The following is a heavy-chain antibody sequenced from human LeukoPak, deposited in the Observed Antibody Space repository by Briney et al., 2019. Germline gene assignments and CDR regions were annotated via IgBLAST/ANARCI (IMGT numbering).Heavy chain of an antibody. Sequence: SETLSLTCTGFGASISRTTYYWGWVRQPPGKGLEWIASIYYNGSTYYNPSLNSPVIISIDTSKNQFALKLSSVTAADTAVYYCARDDVWALWSGLYGLDVWGQGTPVTVSS. CDR1: GASISRTTYY. D-gene: IGHD2-21*01. CDR3: ARDDVWALWSGLYGLDV. V-gene: IGHV4-39*02. J-gene: IGHJ6*02. CDR2: IYYNGST.